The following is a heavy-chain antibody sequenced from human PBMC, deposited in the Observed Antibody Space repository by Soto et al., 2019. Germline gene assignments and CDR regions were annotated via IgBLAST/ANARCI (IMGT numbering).Heavy chain of an antibody. J-gene: IGHJ5*02. Sequence: SGPTLVNPTQTLTLTCTFSGFSFSTSGVGVGWIRQPPGKALEWLALIYWDDDKRYSPSLKSRLTISKDTSKNQVVLTMTNMDPVDTATYYCAHRGGSGPHDDNWFDPWGQGTLVTVSS. CDR2: IYWDDDK. CDR3: AHRGGSGPHDDNWFDP. CDR1: GFSFSTSGVG. D-gene: IGHD5-12*01. V-gene: IGHV2-5*02.